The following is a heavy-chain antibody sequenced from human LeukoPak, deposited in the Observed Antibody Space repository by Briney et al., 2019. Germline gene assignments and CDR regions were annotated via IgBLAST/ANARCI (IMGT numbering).Heavy chain of an antibody. CDR1: GGSISSYY. D-gene: IGHD4-17*01. CDR2: IYTSGST. V-gene: IGHV4-4*07. CDR3: ARQGDYGDYVVGWYYGMDV. J-gene: IGHJ6*02. Sequence: SETLSLTCTVSGGSISSYYWSWIRQPAGKGLEWIGRIYTSGSTNYNASLKSRVSMSVDTSKNQFSLKLSSVTAADTAVYYCARQGDYGDYVVGWYYGMDVWGQGTTVTVSS.